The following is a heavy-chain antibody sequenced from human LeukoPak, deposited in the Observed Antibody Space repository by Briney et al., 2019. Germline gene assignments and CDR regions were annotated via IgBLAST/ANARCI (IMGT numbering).Heavy chain of an antibody. V-gene: IGHV3-21*01. J-gene: IGHJ3*02. D-gene: IGHD4-17*01. CDR2: ISSSSSYI. CDR3: ARDPGDYGDYASAFDI. CDR1: GFTFSSYS. Sequence: PGGSLRLSCAASGFTFSSYSMNWVRQAPGKGLEWVSSISSSSSYIYYADSVKGRFTISRDNAKNSLYLQMNSLRAEDTAVYYCARDPGDYGDYASAFDIWGQGTMVTVSS.